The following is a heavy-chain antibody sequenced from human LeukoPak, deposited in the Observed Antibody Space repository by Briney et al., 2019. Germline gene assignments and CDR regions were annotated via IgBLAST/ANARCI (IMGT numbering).Heavy chain of an antibody. V-gene: IGHV4-59*01. CDR1: GGSISSYY. Sequence: PSETLSLTCTVSGGSISSYYWSWIRQPPGKGLEWIGYIYYSGSTNYNPSLKSRVTISVDTSKNQFSLKPSSVTAADTAVYYCARVPPVVVITRSYWYFDLWGRGTLVTVSS. CDR2: IYYSGST. D-gene: IGHD3-22*01. CDR3: ARVPPVVVITRSYWYFDL. J-gene: IGHJ2*01.